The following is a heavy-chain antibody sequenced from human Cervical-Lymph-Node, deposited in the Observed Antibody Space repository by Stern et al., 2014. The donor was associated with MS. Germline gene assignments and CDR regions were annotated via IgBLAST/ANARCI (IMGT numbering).Heavy chain of an antibody. Sequence: VQLVESGAEVKKPGSSVKVSCKASGDTFNNYIFSWVRQAPGQGLEWMGRVVPIDGVENYAQKFQDRVTISADKPTSTVYMELRSLRSEDTAIYYCAREDLADTAPSDFWGQGTLVTVSS. J-gene: IGHJ4*02. CDR2: VVPIDGVE. CDR1: GDTFNNYI. V-gene: IGHV1-69*09. D-gene: IGHD5-18*01. CDR3: AREDLADTAPSDF.